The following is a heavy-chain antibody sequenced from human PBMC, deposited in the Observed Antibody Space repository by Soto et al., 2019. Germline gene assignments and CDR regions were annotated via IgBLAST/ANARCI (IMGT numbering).Heavy chain of an antibody. J-gene: IGHJ6*02. V-gene: IGHV3-21*01. CDR3: ARDSLVAYYYYYGMDV. D-gene: IGHD5-12*01. CDR2: ISSSSSYI. CDR1: GFTFSSYG. Sequence: PGGSLRLSCAASGFTFSSYGMHWVRQAPGKGLEWVSSISSSSSYIYYADSVKGRFTISRDNAKNSLYLQVNSLRAEDTAVYYCARDSLVAYYYYYGMDVWGQGTTVTVSS.